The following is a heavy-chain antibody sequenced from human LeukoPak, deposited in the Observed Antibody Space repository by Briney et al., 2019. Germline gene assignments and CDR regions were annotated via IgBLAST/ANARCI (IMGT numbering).Heavy chain of an antibody. J-gene: IGHJ6*02. CDR2: IYYSGST. Sequence: SETLSLTCTVSGGSISSSSYYWGWIRQPPGKGLEWIGRIYYSGSTYYNPSLKRRVTISVDTSKNQFSLKLSSVPAADTAVYSCARHAGRGYYYYGMDVWGQGTTVTVSS. CDR1: GGSISSSSYY. V-gene: IGHV4-39*01. CDR3: ARHAGRGYYYYGMDV.